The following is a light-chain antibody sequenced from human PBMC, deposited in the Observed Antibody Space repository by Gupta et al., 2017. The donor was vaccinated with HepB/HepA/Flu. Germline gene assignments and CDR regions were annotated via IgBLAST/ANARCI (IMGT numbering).Light chain of an antibody. Sequence: VLTPSPGTLSLSPGERATLSCRASQSVSSSYLAWYQQKPGQAPRLLIYGASSRATGIPDRFSGSGSGTDFTLTISRLEPEDFAVYYCQQYGSSPWTFGQGTKVEVK. CDR2: GAS. CDR3: QQYGSSPWT. V-gene: IGKV3-20*01. J-gene: IGKJ1*01. CDR1: QSVSSSY.